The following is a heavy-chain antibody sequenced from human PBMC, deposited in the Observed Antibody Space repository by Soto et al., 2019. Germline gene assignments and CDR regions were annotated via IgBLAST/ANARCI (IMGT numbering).Heavy chain of an antibody. CDR2: ISYDGSNE. CDR3: AKCVVECSGGTCYTGY. Sequence: GGSLRLSCAASGFTFTTFGMHWVRQAPGKGLEWVAVISYDGSNEYYADSVKGRFTISRDNSKNTLYLQMNSLRPEDTAVYYCAKCVVECSGGTCYTGYWGQGTLVTVPS. J-gene: IGHJ4*02. V-gene: IGHV3-30*18. CDR1: GFTFTTFG. D-gene: IGHD2-15*01.